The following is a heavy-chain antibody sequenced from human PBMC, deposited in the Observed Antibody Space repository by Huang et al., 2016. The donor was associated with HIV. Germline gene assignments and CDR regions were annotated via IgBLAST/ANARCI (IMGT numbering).Heavy chain of an antibody. CDR1: GFSFSSYW. Sequence: DVRLVESGGGVVPPGGSLRLSCAASGFSFSSYWMTWVRQAPGKGLGWVATLKRDGTDKYDVDAVRGRFSISRDNAQNSIYLQMNSLRVGDTALYYCARVAYYYGSGRKGVNYFDSWGQGTQVTVSS. CDR2: LKRDGTDK. D-gene: IGHD3-10*01. CDR3: ARVAYYYGSGRKGVNYFDS. V-gene: IGHV3-7*01. J-gene: IGHJ4*02.